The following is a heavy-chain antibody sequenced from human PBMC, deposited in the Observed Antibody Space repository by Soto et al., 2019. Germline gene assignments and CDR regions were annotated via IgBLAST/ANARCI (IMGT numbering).Heavy chain of an antibody. Sequence: GSLRLSCAASGFTFSSYSMNWVRQAPGKGLEWVSSISSSSSYIYYADSVKGRFTISRDNAKNSLYLQMNSLRAEDTAVYYCARDLLYYDFWSGYGYWGQGTLVTV. J-gene: IGHJ4*02. CDR3: ARDLLYYDFWSGYGY. D-gene: IGHD3-3*01. CDR2: ISSSSSYI. V-gene: IGHV3-21*01. CDR1: GFTFSSYS.